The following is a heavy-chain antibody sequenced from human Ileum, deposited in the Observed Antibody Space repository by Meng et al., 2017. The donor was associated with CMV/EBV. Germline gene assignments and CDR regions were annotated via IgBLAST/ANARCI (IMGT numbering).Heavy chain of an antibody. D-gene: IGHD3-10*01. V-gene: IGHV4-4*07. Sequence: QVQLQQPGQGLVKSSDTLSLTCNVSGSSISNYYWSWIRQPAGKGLEWIAHIYTSGTTNYNPSLKSRVTMSVDTSRNQFSLKLTSVTAADTAVYYCARNYGSGNWNFFHYWGQGTLVTVSS. CDR1: GSSISNYY. CDR2: IYTSGTT. J-gene: IGHJ4*02. CDR3: ARNYGSGNWNFFHY.